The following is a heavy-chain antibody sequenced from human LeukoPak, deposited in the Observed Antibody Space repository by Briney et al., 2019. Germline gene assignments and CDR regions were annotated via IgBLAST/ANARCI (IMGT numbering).Heavy chain of an antibody. V-gene: IGHV3-30*02. J-gene: IGHJ4*02. CDR1: GFTFSSYG. Sequence: TGGSLRLSCAASGFTFSSYGMHWVSQAPGKGLEWVAFIRYDGSNKYYADSVKGRFTISKDNSKNTLYLQMNSLRPEDTAVYYCARAIAGTTEYWGQGTLVTVSS. CDR3: ARAIAGTTEY. D-gene: IGHD1-20*01. CDR2: IRYDGSNK.